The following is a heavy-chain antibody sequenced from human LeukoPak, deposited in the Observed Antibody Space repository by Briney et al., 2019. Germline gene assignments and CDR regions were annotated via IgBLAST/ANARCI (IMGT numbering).Heavy chain of an antibody. D-gene: IGHD2-15*01. CDR3: ARILGYCSGGSCAGWGNYYYYYGMDV. Sequence: ASVTVSCTASGGTFSSYAISWVRQAPGQGLEWMGGIIPIFGTANYAQKFQGRVTITADESTSTAYMELSSLRSEDTAVYYCARILGYCSGGSCAGWGNYYYYYGMDVWGQGTTVTVSS. CDR1: GGTFSSYA. CDR2: IIPIFGTA. J-gene: IGHJ6*02. V-gene: IGHV1-69*13.